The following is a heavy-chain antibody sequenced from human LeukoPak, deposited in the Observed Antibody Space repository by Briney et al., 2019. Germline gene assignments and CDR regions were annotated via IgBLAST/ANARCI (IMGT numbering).Heavy chain of an antibody. CDR3: ARDRRQQLVPGYYYYYYMDV. V-gene: IGHV3-7*01. Sequence: GSLRLSCAASGFTFSSYWMSWVRQAPGKGLEWVANIKQDGSEKYYVDSVKGRFTISRDNAKNSLYLQMNSLRAEDTAVYYCARDRRQQLVPGYYYYYYMDVWGKGTTVTISS. CDR1: GFTFSSYW. D-gene: IGHD6-13*01. J-gene: IGHJ6*03. CDR2: IKQDGSEK.